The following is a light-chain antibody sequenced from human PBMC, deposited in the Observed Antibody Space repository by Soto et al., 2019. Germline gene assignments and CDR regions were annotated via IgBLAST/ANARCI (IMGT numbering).Light chain of an antibody. CDR2: AAS. CDR1: QGISSY. CDR3: QHLNSYPIS. V-gene: IGKV1-9*01. J-gene: IGKJ5*01. Sequence: DIQMTQSPSSLSASVGDRVTITCRASQGISSYLVWYQQKPGKAPKLLIYAASTLQSGVPSRFSGSGSGTEFTLTISSLQPEDFATYFCQHLNSYPISFGQGTRLEIK.